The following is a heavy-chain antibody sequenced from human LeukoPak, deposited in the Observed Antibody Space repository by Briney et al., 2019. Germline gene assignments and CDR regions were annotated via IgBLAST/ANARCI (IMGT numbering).Heavy chain of an antibody. Sequence: GASVKVSCKASGGTFSSYAISWVRQAPGQGLEWMGGIIPIFGTANYAQKFQGRVTITADESTSTAYMELSSLRSEDTAVYYCARDRGDCSSTSCYNYYYYYYMDVWGKGTTVTVSS. CDR1: GGTFSSYA. D-gene: IGHD2-2*02. V-gene: IGHV1-69*13. CDR3: ARDRGDCSSTSCYNYYYYYYMDV. J-gene: IGHJ6*03. CDR2: IIPIFGTA.